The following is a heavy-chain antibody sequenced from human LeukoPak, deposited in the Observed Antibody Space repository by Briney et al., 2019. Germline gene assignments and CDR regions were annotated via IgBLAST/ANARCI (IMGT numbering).Heavy chain of an antibody. Sequence: PSETLSLTCTVSGGSISSYYWSWIRQPPGKGLEWIGYIYYSGSTNYNPSLKSRVTISVDTSKNLFSLKLSSVTAADTAVYYCARGGGSGWHFGLKTEDAFDIWGQGTMVTVSS. CDR2: IYYSGST. V-gene: IGHV4-59*01. CDR1: GGSISSYY. J-gene: IGHJ3*02. D-gene: IGHD6-19*01. CDR3: ARGGGSGWHFGLKTEDAFDI.